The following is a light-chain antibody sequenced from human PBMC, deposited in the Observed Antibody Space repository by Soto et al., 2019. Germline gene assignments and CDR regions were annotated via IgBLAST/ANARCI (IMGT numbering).Light chain of an antibody. CDR3: QQYNSYAFS. CDR1: QSISTW. V-gene: IGKV1-5*03. Sequence: DIQMTQSPSALSASVGDRVNITCRASQSISTWLAWYQQKPGEAPKLLMYKASSLDSGVPSRFSGSGSGTEFTLTISGLQPEEFATYYCQQYNSYAFSFGPGTKGDIK. J-gene: IGKJ3*01. CDR2: KAS.